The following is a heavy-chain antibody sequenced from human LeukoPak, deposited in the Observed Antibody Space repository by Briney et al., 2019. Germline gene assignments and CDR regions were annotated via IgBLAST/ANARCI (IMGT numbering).Heavy chain of an antibody. V-gene: IGHV1-18*01. CDR3: ARVGASYDGLIDY. CDR1: GYTFINSA. J-gene: IGHJ4*02. D-gene: IGHD1-26*01. Sequence: GASVKVSCKASGYTFINSAIGWVRQAPGQGLDWMGWISPYNGYTKYAESLQGRVTMTTDTSMSTAYMELRSLRSDDTAMYYCARVGASYDGLIDYWGQGTRVTVSS. CDR2: ISPYNGYT.